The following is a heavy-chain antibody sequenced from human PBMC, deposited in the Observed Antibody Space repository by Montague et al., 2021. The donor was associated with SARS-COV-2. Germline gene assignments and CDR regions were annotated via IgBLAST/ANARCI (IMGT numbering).Heavy chain of an antibody. V-gene: IGHV4-39*01. D-gene: IGHD5-18*01. CDR2: VYYTGSN. Sequence: SETLSLTCTVSGGSINSTTYYWAWIHQPPGKGLEWIGSVYYTGSNFYNPSLQSRGTMPVDTSKKQFSLKLSSVTAADTAVYYCARHFPSGYTFVHDAFDLWGQGTMVTVSS. CDR3: ARHFPSGYTFVHDAFDL. J-gene: IGHJ3*01. CDR1: GGSINSTTYY.